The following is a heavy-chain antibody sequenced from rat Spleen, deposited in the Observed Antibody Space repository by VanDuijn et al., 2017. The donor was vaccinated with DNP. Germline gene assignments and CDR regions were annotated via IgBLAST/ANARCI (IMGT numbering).Heavy chain of an antibody. CDR1: GYSITSNHK. V-gene: IGHV3-3*01. J-gene: IGHJ2*01. D-gene: IGHD1-7*01. Sequence: EVQLQESGPGLVKPSQSLSLTCSVTGYSITSNHKWSWIRKFPGNELEWMGYINNAGSTNYNPSLKSRFSITRDTSKNQFFLQVNSVVNKDKASYYGAVQLWVFDYWGLVVMVIVSS. CDR3: AVQLWVFDY. CDR2: INNAGST.